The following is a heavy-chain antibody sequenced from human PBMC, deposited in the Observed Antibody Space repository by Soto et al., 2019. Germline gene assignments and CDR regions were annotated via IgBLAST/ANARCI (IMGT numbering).Heavy chain of an antibody. CDR3: AKDRGTGSSWFVDY. D-gene: IGHD6-13*01. Sequence: GGSLRLSCAASGFTFDDYAMHWVRQAPGKGLEWVSGISWNSGSIGYADSVKGRFTISRDNAKNSLYLQMNSLRAEDTALYYCAKDRGTGSSWFVDYWGQGTLVTVSS. V-gene: IGHV3-9*01. CDR2: ISWNSGSI. CDR1: GFTFDDYA. J-gene: IGHJ4*02.